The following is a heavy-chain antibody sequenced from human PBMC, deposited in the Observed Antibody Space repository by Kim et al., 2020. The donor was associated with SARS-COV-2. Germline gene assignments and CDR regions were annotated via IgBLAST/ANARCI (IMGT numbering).Heavy chain of an antibody. V-gene: IGHV4-34*01. CDR2: INHSGST. D-gene: IGHD3-22*01. CDR3: ARGSRDFTMMVVIITAGIKWFDP. J-gene: IGHJ5*02. CDR1: GGSFSGYD. Sequence: SETLSLTCAVYGGSFSGYDWTWIRQPPGKGLEWIGEINHSGSTNYNPSLRSGVTISVDTSKNKVSLKLTSVTAADTPMYYCARGSRDFTMMVVIITAGIKWFDPWGQGTLVTVSS.